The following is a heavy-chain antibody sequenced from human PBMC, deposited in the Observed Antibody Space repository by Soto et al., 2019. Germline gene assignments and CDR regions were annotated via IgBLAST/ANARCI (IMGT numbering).Heavy chain of an antibody. Sequence: PSETLSLTCTVSGGSISSYYWSWIRQPPGKGLEWIGYIYYSGSTNYNPSLKSRVTISVDTSKNQFSLKLSSVTAADTAVYYCARARLSRSWWFDPWGQGTQVTVSS. V-gene: IGHV4-59*01. J-gene: IGHJ5*02. D-gene: IGHD3-10*01. CDR3: ARARLSRSWWFDP. CDR2: IYYSGST. CDR1: GGSISSYY.